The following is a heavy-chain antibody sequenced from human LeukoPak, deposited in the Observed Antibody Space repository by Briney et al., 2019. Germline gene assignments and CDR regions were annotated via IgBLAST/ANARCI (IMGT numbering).Heavy chain of an antibody. J-gene: IGHJ4*02. CDR2: ISGSGGST. CDR3: ASRGQWLIYFDY. CDR1: GFTFSSYG. Sequence: SGGSLRLSCAASGFTFSSYGMSWVHQAPGKGLEWVSAISGSGGSTYYADSVKGRFTISRDNSKNTLYLQMNSLRAEDTAVYYCASRGQWLIYFDYWGQGTLVTVSS. V-gene: IGHV3-23*01. D-gene: IGHD6-19*01.